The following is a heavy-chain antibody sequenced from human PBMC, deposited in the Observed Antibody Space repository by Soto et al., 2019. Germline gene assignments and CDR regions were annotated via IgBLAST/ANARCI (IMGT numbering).Heavy chain of an antibody. CDR1: GFTFDDYA. CDR3: AKDSWPVYDSSGYFIMGGGYFDY. D-gene: IGHD3-22*01. CDR2: ISWNSGSI. J-gene: IGHJ4*02. V-gene: IGHV3-9*01. Sequence: EVQLVESGGGLVQPGRSLRLSCAASGFTFDDYAMHWVRQAPGKGLEWVSGISWNSGSIGYADSVKGRFTISRDNAKNSLDLQMNSLRAEDTALYYWAKDSWPVYDSSGYFIMGGGYFDYWGQGTLVTVSS.